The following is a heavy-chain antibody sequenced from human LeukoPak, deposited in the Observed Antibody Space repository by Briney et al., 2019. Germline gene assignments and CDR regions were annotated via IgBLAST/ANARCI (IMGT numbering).Heavy chain of an antibody. J-gene: IGHJ5*02. D-gene: IGHD2-15*01. CDR2: ISAYNGNA. CDR3: ARAHGYCSGGSCYLFDP. Sequence: ASVKVSCKASGYTFTSYGISWVRQAPGQGLEWMGWISAYNGNANYAQKLQGRVTMTTDTSTSTAYMELRSLRSDDTAVYYCARAHGYCSGGSCYLFDPWGQGTLVTVSS. CDR1: GYTFTSYG. V-gene: IGHV1-18*01.